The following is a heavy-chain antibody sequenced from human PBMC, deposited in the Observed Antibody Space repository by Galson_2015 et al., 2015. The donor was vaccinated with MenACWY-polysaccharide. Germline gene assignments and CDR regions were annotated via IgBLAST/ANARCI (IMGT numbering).Heavy chain of an antibody. CDR2: ISSSGSTI. Sequence: SLRLSCAASGFTFSDYYMSWIRQAPGKGLEWVSYISSSGSTISYADSVKGRFTISRDNAQNSLYLQVNSLRAEDTAVYYCVRRLTSRCFDYWGRGTLITVSS. V-gene: IGHV3-11*01. CDR1: GFTFSDYY. J-gene: IGHJ4*02. CDR3: VRRLTSRCFDY. D-gene: IGHD2-8*01.